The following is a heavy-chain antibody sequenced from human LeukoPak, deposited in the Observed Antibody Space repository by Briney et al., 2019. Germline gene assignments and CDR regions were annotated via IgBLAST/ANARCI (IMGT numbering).Heavy chain of an antibody. D-gene: IGHD2-2*01. CDR1: GYTFTGYY. Sequence: GASVKLSCKASGYTFTGYYMHWVRQAPGQGLEWMGWINPNSGGTNYAQKFQGRVTMTRDTSISTAYMELSRLRSDDTAVYYCARSRYCSSTSCYSFDYWGQGTLVTVSS. CDR2: INPNSGGT. CDR3: ARSRYCSSTSCYSFDY. J-gene: IGHJ4*02. V-gene: IGHV1-2*02.